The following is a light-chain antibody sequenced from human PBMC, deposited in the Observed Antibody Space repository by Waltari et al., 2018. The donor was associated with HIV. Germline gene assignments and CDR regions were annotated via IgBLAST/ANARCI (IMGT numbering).Light chain of an antibody. CDR2: DND. CDR1: SSHIQTTY. Sequence: QSVLTQPPSVSAAPGQTVIVSCSGSSSHIQTTYVSWDQQLPGTAPKLLIYDNDKRPSDIPGRFSASKSDPSATRVIAGLQTGDEADYYCGTWDSSLTIAVFGGGTKLTVL. V-gene: IGLV1-51*01. J-gene: IGLJ3*02. CDR3: GTWDSSLTIAV.